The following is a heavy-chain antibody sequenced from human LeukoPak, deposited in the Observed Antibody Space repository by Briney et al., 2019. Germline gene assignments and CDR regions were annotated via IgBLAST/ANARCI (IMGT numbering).Heavy chain of an antibody. D-gene: IGHD3-22*01. Sequence: PSQTLSLTCAVSGGSISSGGYSWSWIRQPPGKGLEWIGYIYHSGSTYYNPSLKSRVTISVDRSKNQFSLKLSSVTAADTAVYYCARATYYYDSSGYYYTGLANTFDYCGQGTLVTVSS. V-gene: IGHV4-30-2*01. CDR3: ARATYYYDSSGYYYTGLANTFDY. CDR2: IYHSGST. J-gene: IGHJ4*02. CDR1: GGSISSGGYS.